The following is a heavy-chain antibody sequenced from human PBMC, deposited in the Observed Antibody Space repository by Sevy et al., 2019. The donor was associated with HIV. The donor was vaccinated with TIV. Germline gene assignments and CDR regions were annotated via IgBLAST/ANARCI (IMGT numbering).Heavy chain of an antibody. CDR1: GFTFSRYT. Sequence: GGSLRLSCSASGFTFSRYTMHWVRQAPGEALEYVSAIRENGGSTYYADSVKGRFTISRDNSKNTLYLQMSSLRAEDTAIYFCVRVTRVGSDNPFDYWGQGALVTVSS. D-gene: IGHD6-19*01. CDR2: IRENGGST. V-gene: IGHV3-64D*06. CDR3: VRVTRVGSDNPFDY. J-gene: IGHJ4*02.